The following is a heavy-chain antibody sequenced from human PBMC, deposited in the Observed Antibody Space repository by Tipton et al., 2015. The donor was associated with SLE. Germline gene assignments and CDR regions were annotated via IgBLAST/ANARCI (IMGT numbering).Heavy chain of an antibody. Sequence: LRLSCTVSGGSISPHYWTWIRQPPGKGLEWIGYIYYSGSADYNPSLKSRVTISVDTSKNQFSLKLSSVTAADTAVYYCARASRIGDIWGQGTMVTVSS. D-gene: IGHD3-22*01. CDR3: ARASRIGDI. CDR2: IYYSGSA. J-gene: IGHJ3*02. CDR1: GGSISPHY. V-gene: IGHV4-59*11.